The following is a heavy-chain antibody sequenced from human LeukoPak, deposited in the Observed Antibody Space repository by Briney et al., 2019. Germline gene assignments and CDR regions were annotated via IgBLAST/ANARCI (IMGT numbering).Heavy chain of an antibody. D-gene: IGHD2-15*01. J-gene: IGHJ4*02. CDR2: IIPFYSAT. CDR1: GYTFTSYY. CDR3: ARMVGYAYSDY. Sequence: SVTVSCKASGYTFTSYYMHWVRQVPGRGLEWMGGIIPFYSATDYAQKLQGRVTITADESTNTAHMELNSLTSKDTAVYYCARMVGYAYSDYWGQGTLVTVSS. V-gene: IGHV1-69*13.